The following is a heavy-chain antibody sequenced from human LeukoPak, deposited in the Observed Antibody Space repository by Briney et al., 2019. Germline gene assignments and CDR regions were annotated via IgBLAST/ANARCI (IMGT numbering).Heavy chain of an antibody. CDR2: IYYSGST. CDR1: GGSISSSSYY. J-gene: IGHJ4*02. CDR3: AGGSYHTYDY. Sequence: SETLSLTCTVSGGSISSSSYYWGWIRQPPGKGLEWIGSIYYSGSTYYNPSLKSRVTISVDTSKNQFSLNLSSVTAADTAVYYCAGGSYHTYDYWGQGTLVTVSS. V-gene: IGHV4-39*07. D-gene: IGHD1-26*01.